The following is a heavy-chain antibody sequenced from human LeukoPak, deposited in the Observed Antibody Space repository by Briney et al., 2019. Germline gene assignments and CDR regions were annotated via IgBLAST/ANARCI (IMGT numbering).Heavy chain of an antibody. D-gene: IGHD3-10*01. CDR2: IYTSGST. CDR1: GFTFSSYA. V-gene: IGHV4-4*07. CDR3: ARDSGTTGEVKFDP. Sequence: PGGSLRLSCAASGFTFSSYAMSWIRQPAGKGLEWIGRIYTSGSTTYNPSLKSRLTISIDTSKNQFSLKLSSVTAADTAVYYCARDSGTTGEVKFDPWGQGTLVTVSS. J-gene: IGHJ5*02.